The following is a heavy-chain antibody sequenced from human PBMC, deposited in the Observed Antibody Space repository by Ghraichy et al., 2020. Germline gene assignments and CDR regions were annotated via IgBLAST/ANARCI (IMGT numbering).Heavy chain of an antibody. V-gene: IGHV3-23*01. CDR3: AKFISSSYYYYGMDV. Sequence: GGSLRLSCAASGFTFSSYAMSWVHQAPGKGLEWVSGIRGSGGNTYYADPVKGRFTISRDNSKNTVYLQMNSLRADDTAVYYCAKFISSSYYYYGMDVWGQGTTVTVSS. CDR2: IRGSGGNT. CDR1: GFTFSSYA. J-gene: IGHJ6*02. D-gene: IGHD6-6*01.